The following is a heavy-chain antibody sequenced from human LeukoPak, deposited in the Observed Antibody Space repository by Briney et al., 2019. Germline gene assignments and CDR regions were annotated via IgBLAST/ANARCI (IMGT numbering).Heavy chain of an antibody. CDR2: ISWDSDNI. J-gene: IGHJ3*02. CDR1: GFNFDDSA. Sequence: SLRLSCAASGFNFDDSAMHWVRQAPGKGLEWVSGISWDSDNIIYADSVRGRFTISRDNARNSLYLQMNSLRPEDTALYYCAKAIAAPGAFDIWGQGTMVTVSS. CDR3: AKAIAAPGAFDI. V-gene: IGHV3-9*01. D-gene: IGHD6-13*01.